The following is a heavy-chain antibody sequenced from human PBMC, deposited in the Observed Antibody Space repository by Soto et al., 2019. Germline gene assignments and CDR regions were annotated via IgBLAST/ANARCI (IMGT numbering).Heavy chain of an antibody. CDR1: GGSSSSGDYY. CDR3: AGQPTAGSFYDLGSYYYYYGMDV. Sequence: ASETLSVTCTVSGGSSSSGDYYWNWIRQPPGKGLEWSGNIYYSGNTDCNPSLKSRVTISVDTSKNQFSLNLSSVTAADSAVYYCAGQPTAGSFYDLGSYYYYYGMDVWGQGTTVTVSS. CDR2: IYYSGNT. J-gene: IGHJ6*02. V-gene: IGHV4-30-4*01. D-gene: IGHD3-16*01.